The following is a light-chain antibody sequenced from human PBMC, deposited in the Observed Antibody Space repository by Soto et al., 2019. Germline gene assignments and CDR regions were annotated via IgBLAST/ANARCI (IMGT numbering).Light chain of an antibody. V-gene: IGKV3-15*01. CDR1: QSLSSS. J-gene: IGKJ1*01. CDR3: QQYGSSRT. Sequence: EILITQSPATLSVSPGERATLSCRASQSLSSSLAWYQQKPGKAPRLLIYGASTRATGIPARLSVSGSGTEFTLTIRSLQSEDFAVYYCQQYGSSRTFGQGTKVDI. CDR2: GAS.